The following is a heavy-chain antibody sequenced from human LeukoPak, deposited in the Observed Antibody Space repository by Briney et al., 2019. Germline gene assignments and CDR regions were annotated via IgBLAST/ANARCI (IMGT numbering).Heavy chain of an antibody. Sequence: GGSLRLSCAASGFTFSSYAMHWVRQAPGKGLEWVAVISYDGSNKYYADSVKGRFTISRDNSKNTLYLQMNSLRAEDTAVYYCARDRVGATNYFDYWGQGTLVTVSS. CDR1: GFTFSSYA. CDR2: ISYDGSNK. V-gene: IGHV3-30-3*01. D-gene: IGHD1-26*01. J-gene: IGHJ4*02. CDR3: ARDRVGATNYFDY.